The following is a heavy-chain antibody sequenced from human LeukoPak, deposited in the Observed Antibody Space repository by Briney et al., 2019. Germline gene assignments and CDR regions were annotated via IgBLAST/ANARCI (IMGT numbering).Heavy chain of an antibody. CDR1: GYTFTSYY. Sequence: ASVKVSCKASGYTFTSYYMHWVRQSAGLGLEWMGIINPSGGSTSYAQKFQGRVTMTRDMSTSTVYMELSSLRSEDTAVYYCARGRYSSGWYLRSQYYFDYWGQGTLVTVSS. J-gene: IGHJ4*02. CDR3: ARGRYSSGWYLRSQYYFDY. V-gene: IGHV1-46*01. D-gene: IGHD6-19*01. CDR2: INPSGGST.